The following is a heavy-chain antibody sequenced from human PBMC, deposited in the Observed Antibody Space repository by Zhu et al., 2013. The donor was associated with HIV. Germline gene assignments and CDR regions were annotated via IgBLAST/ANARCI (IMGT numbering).Heavy chain of an antibody. Sequence: VQLQQWGAGLLKPSETLSLTCAVYGGSFSGYYWSWIRQPPGKGLEWIGEINHSGSTNYNPSLKSRVTISVDTSKNQFSLKLSSVTAADTAVYYCARGLTYSSSWYLYYYYMDVWGKGTTVTVSS. D-gene: IGHD6-13*01. V-gene: IGHV4-34*01. CDR3: ARGLTYSSSWYLYYYYMDV. J-gene: IGHJ6*03. CDR1: GGSFSGYY. CDR2: INHSGST.